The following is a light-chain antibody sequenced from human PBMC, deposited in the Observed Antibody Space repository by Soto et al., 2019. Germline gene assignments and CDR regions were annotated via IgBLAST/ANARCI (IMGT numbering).Light chain of an antibody. V-gene: IGLV2-8*01. CDR1: SSDIGASNS. CDR3: GSKAGSNKHVV. CDR2: EVT. J-gene: IGLJ2*01. Sequence: QSALTQPPSASRSPGQSVTISCAGSSSDIGASNSVSWYQQHPGKAPKLLISEVTKRPSGVPDRFSGSKSGNTASLTVSGLQADDEADYYCGSKAGSNKHVVFGGGTKLTVL.